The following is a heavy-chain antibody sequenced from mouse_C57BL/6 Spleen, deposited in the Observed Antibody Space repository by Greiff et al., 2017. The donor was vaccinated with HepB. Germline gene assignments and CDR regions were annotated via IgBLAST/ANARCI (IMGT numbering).Heavy chain of an antibody. CDR1: GFTFSDYG. Sequence: EVQLVESGGGLVQPGGSLKLSCAASGFTFSDYGMAWVRQAPRKGPEWVAFISNLADSIYYADTVTGRFTISRENAKNTLYLEMSSLRSEDTAMYYCVRQRITTDAMDYWGQGTSVTVSS. CDR3: VRQRITTDAMDY. D-gene: IGHD1-1*01. J-gene: IGHJ4*01. CDR2: ISNLADSI. V-gene: IGHV5-15*01.